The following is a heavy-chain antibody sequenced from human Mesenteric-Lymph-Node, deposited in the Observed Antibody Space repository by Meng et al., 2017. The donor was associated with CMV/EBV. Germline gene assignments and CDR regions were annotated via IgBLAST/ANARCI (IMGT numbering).Heavy chain of an antibody. CDR2: ISTGSTYT. J-gene: IGHJ4*02. CDR1: GFSFSDYY. V-gene: IGHV3-11*06. CDR3: VRGGSYPSYYFDY. Sequence: ASGFSFSDYYMSWIRQAPGKGLEWVSCISTGSTYTHYAGSLKGRFTISGDNAKNSLYLQMNSLRAEDTAVYYCVRGGSYPSYYFDYWGQGTLVTVSS. D-gene: IGHD3-10*01.